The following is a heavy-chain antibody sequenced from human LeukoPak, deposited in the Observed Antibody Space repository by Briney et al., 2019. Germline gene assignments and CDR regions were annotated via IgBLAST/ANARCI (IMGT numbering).Heavy chain of an antibody. CDR1: GFTFTSYT. CDR3: ARGTVTYYFDY. V-gene: IGHV3-48*04. J-gene: IGHJ4*02. D-gene: IGHD4-17*01. Sequence: PGGSLRFSCAASGFTFTSYTMNWVRQAPGKGLEWVSYISSSSTTIYYADSVKGRFTISRDNAKNSLYLQMNSLRAEDTAVYYCARGTVTYYFDYWGQGTPVTVSS. CDR2: ISSSSTTI.